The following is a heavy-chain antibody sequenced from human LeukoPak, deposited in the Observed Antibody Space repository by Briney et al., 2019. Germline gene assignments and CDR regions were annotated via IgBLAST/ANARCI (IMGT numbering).Heavy chain of an antibody. J-gene: IGHJ6*04. CDR3: AREVYYHGMDV. V-gene: IGHV4-59*01. Sequence: PSETLSLTCTVSGGSISSYHWSWIRQPPGKGLEWIGYIYYSGSTNYNPSLKSRVTISVDTSKNQFSLKLSSVTAADTAVYYCAREVYYHGMDVGGKGTRAPVS. CDR1: GGSISSYH. CDR2: IYYSGST.